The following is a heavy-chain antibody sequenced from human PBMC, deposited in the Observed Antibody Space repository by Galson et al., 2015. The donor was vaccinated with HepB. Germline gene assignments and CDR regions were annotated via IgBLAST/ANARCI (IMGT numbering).Heavy chain of an antibody. D-gene: IGHD2-15*01. V-gene: IGHV3-15*07. CDR1: GFTFSNAW. Sequence: SLRLSCAASGFTFSNAWMNWVRQAPGKGLEWVGRIKSKTDGGTTDYAAPVKGRFTISRDDSKNTLYLQMNRLKTEDTAVYYCTTDYCSGGSCYSAPYYFDYWGQGTLVTVSS. CDR3: TTDYCSGGSCYSAPYYFDY. CDR2: IKSKTDGGTT. J-gene: IGHJ4*02.